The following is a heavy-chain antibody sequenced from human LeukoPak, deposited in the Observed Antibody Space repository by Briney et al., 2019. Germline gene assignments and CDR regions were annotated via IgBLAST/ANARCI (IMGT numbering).Heavy chain of an antibody. CDR2: VYSADST. V-gene: IGHV3-66*01. Sequence: GGSLRLSCAASGFTVNSNYMTWVRQAPGKGLEWVSIVYSADSTFYPDSVKGRFTISRDKSKNTLYLQMNSLRAEDTAMYYCARDRGGGYHAGIFYWGQGTLVTVSS. CDR1: GFTVNSNY. D-gene: IGHD5-12*01. J-gene: IGHJ4*02. CDR3: ARDRGGGYHAGIFY.